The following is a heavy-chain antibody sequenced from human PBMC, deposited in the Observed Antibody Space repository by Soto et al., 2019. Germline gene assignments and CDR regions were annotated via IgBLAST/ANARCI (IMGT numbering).Heavy chain of an antibody. CDR2: VIPIFGTA. V-gene: IGHV1-69*12. Sequence: QVQLVQSGAEVKKPGSSVKVSCKASGGTFSSYAISWVRQAPGQGLEWMGGVIPIFGTANYAQKFQGRVTITADESTCTAYMELSSLRSEDTAVYYSARDEYGDYAFDYWGQGTLVTVSS. CDR1: GGTFSSYA. D-gene: IGHD4-17*01. CDR3: ARDEYGDYAFDY. J-gene: IGHJ4*02.